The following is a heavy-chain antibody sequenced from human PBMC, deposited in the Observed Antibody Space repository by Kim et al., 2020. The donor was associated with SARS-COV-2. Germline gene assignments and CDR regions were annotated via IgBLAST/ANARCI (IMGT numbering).Heavy chain of an antibody. V-gene: IGHV4-34*01. CDR2: INHSGST. D-gene: IGHD2-15*01. J-gene: IGHJ5*02. Sequence: SETLSLTCAVYGGSFSGYSWSWIRQPPGKGLEWIGEINHSGSTNYNPSLKSRVTMSIDTSKNQFSLRLSSVTAADKAVFYCSRGQRIVSPLLCLVPW. CDR3: SRGQRIVSPLLCLVP. CDR1: GGSFSGYS.